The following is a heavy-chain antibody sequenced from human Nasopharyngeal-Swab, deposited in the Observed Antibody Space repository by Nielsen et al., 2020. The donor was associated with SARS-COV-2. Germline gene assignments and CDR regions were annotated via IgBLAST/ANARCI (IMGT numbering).Heavy chain of an antibody. CDR3: AKAIGLWFGTLDY. V-gene: IGHV3-23*01. CDR2: ISDSGGST. D-gene: IGHD3-10*01. J-gene: IGHJ4*02. Sequence: IRQPPGKGLEWVSGISDSGGSTYRADSVKGRFTVSRDNSRNTLFLQMNGLRAEDTAIYYCAKAIGLWFGTLDYWGQGTRTLVTVSS.